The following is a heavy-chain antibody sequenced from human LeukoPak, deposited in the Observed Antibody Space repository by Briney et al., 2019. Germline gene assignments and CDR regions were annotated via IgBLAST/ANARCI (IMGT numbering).Heavy chain of an antibody. CDR1: GFSFINYY. CDR2: INKNGSEK. J-gene: IGHJ1*01. CDR3: GRVDEGSGYMPTED. D-gene: IGHD5-12*01. V-gene: IGHV3-7*01. Sequence: GGSMRLSCAVSGFSFINYYMSWVRQAPGKGLEWVANINKNGSEKNYVDSVKGRFTISRDNAKNSLYLQMNSLRVEDTAVYYGGRVDEGSGYMPTEDWGQGALVTVST.